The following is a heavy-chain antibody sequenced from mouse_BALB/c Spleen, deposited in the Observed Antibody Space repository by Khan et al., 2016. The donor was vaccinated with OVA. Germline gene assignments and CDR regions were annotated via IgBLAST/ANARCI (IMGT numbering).Heavy chain of an antibody. CDR3: ARIFIGTTDYAMDY. CDR1: GFSLTSYG. CDR2: IWSGGST. Sequence: QVQLKQSGPGLVQPSQSLSITCTVSGFSLTSYGVHWVRQSPGKGLEWLGVIWSGGSTDYNAAFISRLSISKDNSKSQFFFKMNSLQANDTAIYYCARIFIGTTDYAMDYWGQGTSVTVSS. D-gene: IGHD2-14*01. V-gene: IGHV2-2*02. J-gene: IGHJ4*01.